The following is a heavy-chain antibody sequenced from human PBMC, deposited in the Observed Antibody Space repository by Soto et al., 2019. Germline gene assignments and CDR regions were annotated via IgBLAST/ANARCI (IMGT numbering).Heavy chain of an antibody. Sequence: PGGSLRLSCAASGFTFSSYAMHWVRQAPGKGLEWVAVISYDGSNKYYADSVKGRFTISRDNSKNTLYLQMNSLRAEDTAVYYCARTDSMIVVVIAFDYWGQGTLVTVSS. D-gene: IGHD3-22*01. CDR3: ARTDSMIVVVIAFDY. J-gene: IGHJ4*02. CDR2: ISYDGSNK. V-gene: IGHV3-30-3*01. CDR1: GFTFSSYA.